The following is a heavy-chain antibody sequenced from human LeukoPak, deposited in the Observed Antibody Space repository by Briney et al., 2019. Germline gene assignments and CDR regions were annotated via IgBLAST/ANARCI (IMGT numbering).Heavy chain of an antibody. Sequence: SETLSLTCTVSGGSIGSFYWNWIRQPPGKGLEWIGYIYNSGNTKYKPSLKSRVTISVDASKNQFSLKLRSVTAADTAVYYCARDPSLGMHEYFDLWGRGTLVTVSS. CDR1: GGSIGSFY. V-gene: IGHV4-59*01. CDR2: IYNSGNT. D-gene: IGHD7-27*01. J-gene: IGHJ2*01. CDR3: ARDPSLGMHEYFDL.